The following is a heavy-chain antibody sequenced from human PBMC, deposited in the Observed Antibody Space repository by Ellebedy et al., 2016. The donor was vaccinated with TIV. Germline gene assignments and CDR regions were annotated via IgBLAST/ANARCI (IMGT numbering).Heavy chain of an antibody. CDR1: GGTFSSYA. CDR3: ARNKGYCSGGSCYPTNGMDV. CDR2: IIPIFGTA. Sequence: SVKVSXKASGGTFSSYAISWVRQAPGQGLEWMGGIIPIFGTANYAQKFQGRVTITADKSTSTAYMELSSLKSEDTAVYYCARNKGYCSGGSCYPTNGMDVWGQGTTVTVSS. V-gene: IGHV1-69*06. J-gene: IGHJ6*02. D-gene: IGHD2-15*01.